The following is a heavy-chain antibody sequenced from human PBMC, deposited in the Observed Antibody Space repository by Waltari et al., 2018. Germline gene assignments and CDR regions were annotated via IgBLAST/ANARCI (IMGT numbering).Heavy chain of an antibody. Sequence: QARLVESGGGVVQPGNTLRLSCVGSEFPFSTFGMHWVRQAPGKGLEWVAVVSYDGRKEYYADSLKGRFTISRDNSKSTLYLEMNGLTVEDTATYYCAKSHLLYFDWWGGMDVWGQGTTVTVSS. CDR1: EFPFSTFG. V-gene: IGHV3-30*18. D-gene: IGHD3-9*01. CDR3: AKSHLLYFDWWGGMDV. CDR2: VSYDGRKE. J-gene: IGHJ6*02.